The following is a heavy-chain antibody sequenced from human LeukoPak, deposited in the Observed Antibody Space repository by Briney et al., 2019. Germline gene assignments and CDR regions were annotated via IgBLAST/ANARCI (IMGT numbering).Heavy chain of an antibody. CDR1: GDSISSYY. Sequence: SSETLSLTCTVSGDSISSYYWSWIRQPPGKGLEWIGYIYDSGKTNYNASLISRVTISVDTSKNQFSLKLTSVTPADTAVFYCARGGGTLDYWGQGTLVTVSS. V-gene: IGHV4-59*01. D-gene: IGHD3-16*01. J-gene: IGHJ4*02. CDR2: IYDSGKT. CDR3: ARGGGTLDY.